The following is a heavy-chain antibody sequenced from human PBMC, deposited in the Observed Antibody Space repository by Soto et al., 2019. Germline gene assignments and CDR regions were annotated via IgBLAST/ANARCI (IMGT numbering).Heavy chain of an antibody. CDR3: ARGRGLRGWFDP. Sequence: ETLSLTCAVYGGSFSGYYWSWIRQPPGKGLEWIGEINHSGSTNYNPSLKSRVTISVDTSKNQFSLKLSSVTAADTAVYYCARGRGLRGWFDPWGQGTLVTVSS. CDR2: INHSGST. D-gene: IGHD5-12*01. J-gene: IGHJ5*02. CDR1: GGSFSGYY. V-gene: IGHV4-34*01.